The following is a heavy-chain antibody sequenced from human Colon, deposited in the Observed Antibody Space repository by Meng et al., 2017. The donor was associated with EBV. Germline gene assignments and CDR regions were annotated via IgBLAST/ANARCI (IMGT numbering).Heavy chain of an antibody. CDR1: GFTVSSNY. CDR3: ARYGDYAPKD. D-gene: IGHD4-17*01. CDR2: IYSGGGT. J-gene: IGHJ4*02. Sequence: EVQLVESXXXXXQXXGXXRLSCAASGFTVSSNYMTWVRQAPGKGLEWVSVIYSGGGTYLADSVKGRFTISRDNSKNTLYLQMNSLRAEDTAVYYCARYGDYAPKDWGQGTLVTVSS. V-gene: IGHV3-53*01.